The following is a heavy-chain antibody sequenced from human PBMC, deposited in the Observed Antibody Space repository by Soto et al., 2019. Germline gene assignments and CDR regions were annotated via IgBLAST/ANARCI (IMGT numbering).Heavy chain of an antibody. CDR1: GLTFSDAW. J-gene: IGHJ4*02. V-gene: IGHV3-15*07. CDR3: ATAPGYWGSAPLDF. CDR2: IRSQSDGGTR. Sequence: DVQLVESGGGLVKPGGYLRLSCVASGLTFSDAWMNWLRQVPGKGPEWVARIRSQSDGGTRDYTAPVNGRFTISRDDSKSTLYLQMNSLKTDDTAIYYCATAPGYWGSAPLDFWGQGTLVTVSS. D-gene: IGHD7-27*01.